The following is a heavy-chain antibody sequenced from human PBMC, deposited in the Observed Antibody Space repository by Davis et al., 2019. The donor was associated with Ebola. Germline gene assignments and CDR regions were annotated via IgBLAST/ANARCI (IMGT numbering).Heavy chain of an antibody. CDR3: ARDDRYCSGGSCYTDLVDY. Sequence: PGGSLRLSCAASGFTFSSYWMSWVRQAPGKGLEWVANIKQVGSEKYYVDSVKGRFTISRDNAKNSLYLQMNSLRAEDTAVYYCARDDRYCSGGSCYTDLVDYWGQGTLVTVSS. CDR2: IKQVGSEK. J-gene: IGHJ4*02. D-gene: IGHD2-15*01. V-gene: IGHV3-7*01. CDR1: GFTFSSYW.